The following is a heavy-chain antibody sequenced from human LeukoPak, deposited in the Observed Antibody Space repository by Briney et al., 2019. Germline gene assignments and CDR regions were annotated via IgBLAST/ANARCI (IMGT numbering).Heavy chain of an antibody. CDR2: IVVGSDNT. J-gene: IGHJ4*02. V-gene: IGHV1-58*01. D-gene: IGHD3-22*01. CDR3: AADIDYYDGSGYYKNFDY. CDR1: GFTFTSSA. Sequence: GASVKVSCKASGFTFTSSAVQWVRQARGQRLEWIGWIVVGSDNTDYAQKFQERVTITRDMSTTTAYMELSSLRYEDTAVYYCAADIDYYDGSGYYKNFDYWGQGTLVTVSS.